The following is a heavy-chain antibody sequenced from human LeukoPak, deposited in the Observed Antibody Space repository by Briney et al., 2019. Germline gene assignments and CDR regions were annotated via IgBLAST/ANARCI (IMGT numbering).Heavy chain of an antibody. CDR3: ANLDTGGPHYYGIDDY. J-gene: IGHJ4*02. CDR1: GFTFDDYA. Sequence: QPGRSLRLSCAASGFTFDDYAMHWVRQAPGKGLEWVSGISWNSGSIGYADSVKGRFTISRDNAKNSLYLQMNSLRAEDTAVYYCANLDTGGPHYYGIDDYWGQGTLVTVSS. CDR2: ISWNSGSI. D-gene: IGHD3-10*01. V-gene: IGHV3-9*01.